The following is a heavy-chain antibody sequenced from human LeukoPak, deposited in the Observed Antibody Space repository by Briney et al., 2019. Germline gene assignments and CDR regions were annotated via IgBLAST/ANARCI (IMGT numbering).Heavy chain of an antibody. Sequence: PGGSLRLSCAASGFTFSSYEMNWVRQAPGKGLEWVSYISSSGSTIYYADSVKGRFTISRDNAKNSLYLQMNSLRAEDTAVYYCERAGLHFYYYYYYMDVWGKGTTVTVSS. J-gene: IGHJ6*03. CDR1: GFTFSSYE. V-gene: IGHV3-48*03. CDR2: ISSSGSTI. D-gene: IGHD4-11*01. CDR3: ERAGLHFYYYYYYMDV.